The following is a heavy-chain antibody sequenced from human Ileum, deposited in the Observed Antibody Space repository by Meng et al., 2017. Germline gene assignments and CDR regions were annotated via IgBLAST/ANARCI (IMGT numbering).Heavy chain of an antibody. J-gene: IGHJ4*02. CDR3: ARDSGIAVAGTGLDY. Sequence: QLGTAGAGGKEPGAAAEVSCKRLGYTFTGYYLSWVRQAPGQGLEWLGRINSNRGGTNYAQKFQGRVTMTSDTSISTAYMELSRLRSDDTAVYYCARDSGIAVAGTGLDYWGQGTLVTVSS. V-gene: IGHV1-2*06. CDR1: GYTFTGYY. D-gene: IGHD6-19*01. CDR2: INSNRGGT.